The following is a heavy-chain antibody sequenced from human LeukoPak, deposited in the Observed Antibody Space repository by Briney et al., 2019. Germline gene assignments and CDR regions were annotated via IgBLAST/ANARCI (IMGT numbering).Heavy chain of an antibody. J-gene: IGHJ4*02. CDR2: INGGNSDT. CDR1: GFTMSNNA. V-gene: IGHV3-23*01. Sequence: GGSLRLSCAASGFTMSNNAMSWVRQAPGKGLEWVSAINGGNSDTNYAESVKGRFTISRDNSRNTLYLQMNSLRAEDTAVYYCARLADYDSSGYFDYWGQGTLVTVSS. D-gene: IGHD3-22*01. CDR3: ARLADYDSSGYFDY.